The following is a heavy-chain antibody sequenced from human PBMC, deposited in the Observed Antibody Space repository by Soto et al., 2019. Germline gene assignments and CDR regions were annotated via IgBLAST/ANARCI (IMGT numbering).Heavy chain of an antibody. Sequence: EVQLVESGGDLVKPGGSLRLSCAASGFTFSNAWMSWVRQVPGKGLEWVGRIRRKIDGGTTDYAAPVKGRFTISRDDSKNMLYLQMNSLKSEDTAVYYCTTEKSGGMDVWGQGTTVTVSS. CDR3: TTEKSGGMDV. D-gene: IGHD3-10*01. J-gene: IGHJ6*02. CDR2: IRRKIDGGTT. CDR1: GFTFSNAW. V-gene: IGHV3-15*01.